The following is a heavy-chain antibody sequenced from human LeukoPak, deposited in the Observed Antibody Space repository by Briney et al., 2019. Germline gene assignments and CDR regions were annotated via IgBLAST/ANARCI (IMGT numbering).Heavy chain of an antibody. D-gene: IGHD3-3*01. J-gene: IGHJ3*02. Sequence: SETLSLTCTVSGGSISSYYWSWIRQPPGKGLEWIGYIYTSGSTNYNPSLKSRVTISVDTSKNQFSLKLSSVTAADTAVYYCARRITIFGVVGDAFDIWGQGTMVNVSS. CDR2: IYTSGST. CDR1: GGSISSYY. CDR3: ARRITIFGVVGDAFDI. V-gene: IGHV4-4*09.